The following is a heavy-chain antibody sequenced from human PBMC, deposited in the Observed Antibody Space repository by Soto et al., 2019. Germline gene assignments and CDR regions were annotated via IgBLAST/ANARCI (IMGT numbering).Heavy chain of an antibody. D-gene: IGHD2-15*01. V-gene: IGHV4-34*01. J-gene: IGHJ4*02. CDR1: GGSFSGYH. CDR2: INHSGST. Sequence: QVQLQQWGAGLLKPSETLSLTCAVYGGSFSGYHWSWIRQPPGKVLEWIGEINHSGSTNYNPSLKSRVTISVDTSKNQFYLKLRSVTAADTAVYYCARAGIVVVVAATRGSFDYWGQGTLVTVSS. CDR3: ARAGIVVVVAATRGSFDY.